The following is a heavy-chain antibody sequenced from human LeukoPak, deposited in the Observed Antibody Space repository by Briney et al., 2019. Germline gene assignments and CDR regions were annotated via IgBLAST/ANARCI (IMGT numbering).Heavy chain of an antibody. V-gene: IGHV4-38-2*02. D-gene: IGHD1-26*01. CDR1: GYSISSGYY. Sequence: PSETLSLTCTVSGYSISSGYYWGWIRQPPGKWLEWIGGIYHSGSTYYNPSLKSRVTISVDTSKNQFSLKLSSVTAADTAVYYCARVGGGSHNNWFDPWGQGTLVTVSS. CDR2: IYHSGST. J-gene: IGHJ5*02. CDR3: ARVGGGSHNNWFDP.